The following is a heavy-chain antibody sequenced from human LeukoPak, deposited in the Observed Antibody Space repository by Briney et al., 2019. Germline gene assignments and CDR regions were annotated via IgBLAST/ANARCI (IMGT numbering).Heavy chain of an antibody. CDR3: ARYDFWSGSNYGMDV. D-gene: IGHD3-3*01. CDR1: GFTFSSYD. V-gene: IGHV3-48*03. Sequence: GGSLRLSCAASGFTFSSYDMNWVRQAPGKGLERLSYISSSGSTIYYADSVKGRFTISRDNAKNSLYLQMNSLRAEDTAVYYCARYDFWSGSNYGMDVWGQGTTVTVSS. J-gene: IGHJ6*02. CDR2: ISSSGSTI.